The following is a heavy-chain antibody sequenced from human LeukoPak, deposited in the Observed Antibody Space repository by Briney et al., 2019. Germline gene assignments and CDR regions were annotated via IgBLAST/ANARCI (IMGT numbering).Heavy chain of an antibody. D-gene: IGHD7-27*01. J-gene: IGHJ4*02. CDR1: GYTFTSYD. CDR2: MSPNSGDT. V-gene: IGHV1-8*01. CDR3: ARGPPNWGYDY. Sequence: ASVKVSCKASGYTFTSYDFNWVRQATGQRPEWMGWMSPNSGDTGYAQKFQDRVTMTRNTSISTTYMELSSLRSDDTAVYYCARGPPNWGYDYWGPGTLVTVSS.